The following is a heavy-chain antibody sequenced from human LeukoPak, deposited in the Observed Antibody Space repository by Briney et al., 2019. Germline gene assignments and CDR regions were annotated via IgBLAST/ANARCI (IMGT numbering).Heavy chain of an antibody. D-gene: IGHD1-26*01. V-gene: IGHV3-72*01. J-gene: IGHJ4*02. CDR1: GFSFSDHY. CDR2: IRNKVNSYGT. Sequence: GSLRLSCAASGFSFSDHYMDWVRLAPGRGLEWVGRIRNKVNSYGTEYAASVKGRFTISRDDSKDSLYLQMNSLRSEDTALYYCTRVRLGAATRYFDYWGQGTLVTVSS. CDR3: TRVRLGAATRYFDY.